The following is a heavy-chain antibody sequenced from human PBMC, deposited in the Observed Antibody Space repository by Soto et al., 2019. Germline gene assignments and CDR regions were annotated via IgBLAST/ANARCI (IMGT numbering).Heavy chain of an antibody. D-gene: IGHD3-16*01. Sequence: GGSLRLSCAASGFTFSSYGMHWVRQAPGKGLEWVAVISYDGSNKYYADSVKGRFTISRDNSKNTLYLQMNSLRAEDTAVYDCAKEGEEMASHFDYWGQGTLVTVSS. CDR1: GFTFSSYG. V-gene: IGHV3-30*18. J-gene: IGHJ4*02. CDR2: ISYDGSNK. CDR3: AKEGEEMASHFDY.